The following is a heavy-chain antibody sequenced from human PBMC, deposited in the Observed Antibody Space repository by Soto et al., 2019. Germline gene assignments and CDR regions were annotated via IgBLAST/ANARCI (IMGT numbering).Heavy chain of an antibody. J-gene: IGHJ5*02. CDR2: IYYSGST. D-gene: IGHD6-13*01. Sequence: SETLSLTCTVSGGSVSSGSYYWSWIRQPPGKGLEWIGYIYYSGSTNYNPSLKSRVTISVDTSKNQFSLKLSSVTAADTAVYYCARALLGSSWYSQRWFDPWGQGTLVTVSS. V-gene: IGHV4-61*01. CDR3: ARALLGSSWYSQRWFDP. CDR1: GGSVSSGSYY.